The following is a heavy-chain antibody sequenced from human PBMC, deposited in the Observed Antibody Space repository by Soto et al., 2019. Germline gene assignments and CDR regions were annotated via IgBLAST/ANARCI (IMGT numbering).Heavy chain of an antibody. CDR2: MNPNSGNT. CDR3: ARAVLGDFWSGYAEFYYYYGMDV. V-gene: IGHV1-8*01. D-gene: IGHD3-3*01. Sequence: ASVKVSCKASGYTFTSFYMHWVRQATGQGLEWMGWMNPNSGNTGYAQKFQGRVTMTRNTSISTAYMELSSLRSEDTAVYYCARAVLGDFWSGYAEFYYYYGMDVWGQGTTVTVSS. J-gene: IGHJ6*02. CDR1: GYTFTSFY.